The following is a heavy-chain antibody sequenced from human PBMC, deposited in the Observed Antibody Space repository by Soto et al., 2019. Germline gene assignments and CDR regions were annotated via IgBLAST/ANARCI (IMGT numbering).Heavy chain of an antibody. J-gene: IGHJ4*02. CDR3: AGFSDRVTPATVLY. CDR1: GDPISSGGYY. D-gene: IGHD2-2*01. V-gene: IGHV4-31*03. CDR2: IYYSGTT. Sequence: PSETLSLTCTVSGDPISSGGYYWTWIRQHPGKGLEWIGYIYYSGTTFYNPSLRSRLTISVDTSKNQFSLKLTSVTAADTAVYYCAGFSDRVTPATVLYRGQGALVTVSS.